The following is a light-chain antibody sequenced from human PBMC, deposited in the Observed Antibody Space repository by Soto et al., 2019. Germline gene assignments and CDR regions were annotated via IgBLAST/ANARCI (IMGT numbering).Light chain of an antibody. Sequence: QSVLTQPPSVSGAPGQRVTISCTGSSSNIGATYDVQWYQQLPGTAPKLLIYGNSNRPSGVPDRFSGSKSGTSASLAITGRQADDEADYYCQSYDSSLSAHYVFGTGTKVTVL. J-gene: IGLJ1*01. V-gene: IGLV1-40*01. CDR2: GNS. CDR3: QSYDSSLSAHYV. CDR1: SSNIGATYD.